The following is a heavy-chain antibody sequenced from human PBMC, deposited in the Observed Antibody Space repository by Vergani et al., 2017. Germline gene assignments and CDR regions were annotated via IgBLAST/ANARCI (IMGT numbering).Heavy chain of an antibody. Sequence: QVQLQQWGAGLLKPSETLSLTCAVYGGSFSGYYWSWIRQPPGKGLEWIGEINHSGSTNYNPSLKSRVTISVDTAKNQFSLKLSSLTAADTAVYYCARSPQVSTNYGMDVWGQGTTVTVSS. CDR1: GGSFSGYY. V-gene: IGHV4-34*01. J-gene: IGHJ6*02. CDR2: INHSGST. D-gene: IGHD5/OR15-5a*01. CDR3: ARSPQVSTNYGMDV.